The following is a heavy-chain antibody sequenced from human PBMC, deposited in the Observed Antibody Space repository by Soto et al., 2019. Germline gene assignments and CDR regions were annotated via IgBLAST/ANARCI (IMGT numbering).Heavy chain of an antibody. V-gene: IGHV3-23*01. J-gene: IGHJ6*02. D-gene: IGHD6-19*01. CDR1: GFTFSSYA. Sequence: GGSLRLSCAASGFTFSSYAMSWVRQAPGKGLEWVSAISGSGGSTYYAGTVKGRFTTSRDNSKNTLDLQMNSLRAEDTAVYYCAKDSSTKYSSGRDYYYYGMDVWGQGTTVTVSS. CDR3: AKDSSTKYSSGRDYYYYGMDV. CDR2: ISGSGGST.